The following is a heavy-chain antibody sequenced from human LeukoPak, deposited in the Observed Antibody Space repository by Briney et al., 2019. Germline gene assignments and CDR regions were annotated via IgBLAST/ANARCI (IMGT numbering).Heavy chain of an antibody. CDR2: INSDGSTT. V-gene: IGHV3-74*01. CDR1: GFSLSSYW. J-gene: IGHJ4*02. CDR3: ARRQYRSSWYYFDY. D-gene: IGHD6-13*01. Sequence: GGSLRLSCAASGFSLSSYWMHWVRQAPGKELVWVSRINSDGSTTNYADSVKGRFTISRDNAKNTLYLQMNSLRAEDTAVYYCARRQYRSSWYYFDYWGQGTLVTVSS.